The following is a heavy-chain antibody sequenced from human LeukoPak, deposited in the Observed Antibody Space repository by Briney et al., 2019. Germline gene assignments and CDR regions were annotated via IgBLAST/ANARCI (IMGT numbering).Heavy chain of an antibody. J-gene: IGHJ3*02. D-gene: IGHD2-2*01. CDR3: ARPAVVTAALDI. CDR2: INHSGST. V-gene: IGHV4-34*01. CDR1: GGSFRGYY. Sequence: KPSETLSLXCALYGGSFRGYYWRWIRRPPGKGLESIGEINHSGSTNYDPSRKSRVTISVDTSKNQFSLKLSSVTAADTAMYYCARPAVVTAALDIWGQGTMVTVSS.